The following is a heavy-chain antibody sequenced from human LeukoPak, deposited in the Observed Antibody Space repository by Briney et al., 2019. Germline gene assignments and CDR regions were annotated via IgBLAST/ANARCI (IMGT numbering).Heavy chain of an antibody. CDR1: GYTFTSYG. CDR2: ISAYNGNT. V-gene: IGHV1-18*01. D-gene: IGHD3-22*01. Sequence: GASVKVSCKASGYTFTSYGISWVRQAPGQGLEWMGWISAYNGNTNYAQKLQGRVTMTTDTSTSTAYMELRSLRSDDTAVYYCASPSSSGYYWDAFDIWGQGTMVTVSS. CDR3: ASPSSSGYYWDAFDI. J-gene: IGHJ3*02.